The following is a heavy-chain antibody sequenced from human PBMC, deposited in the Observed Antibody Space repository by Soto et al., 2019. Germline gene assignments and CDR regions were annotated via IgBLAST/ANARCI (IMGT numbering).Heavy chain of an antibody. V-gene: IGHV3-30*18. Sequence: QVQLVESGGGVVQPGRSLRLSCAASGFTFSSYGMHWVRQAPGKGLEWVAVISYDGSNKYYADSVKGRFTISRDNSKNTLYLKMNSLRAEDTAVYYCAKGKLRGNYFDYWGQGTLVTVSS. CDR3: AKGKLRGNYFDY. J-gene: IGHJ4*02. CDR2: ISYDGSNK. CDR1: GFTFSSYG. D-gene: IGHD1-26*01.